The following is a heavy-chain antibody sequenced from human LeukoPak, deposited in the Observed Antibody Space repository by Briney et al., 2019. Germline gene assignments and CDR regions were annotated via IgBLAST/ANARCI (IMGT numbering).Heavy chain of an antibody. V-gene: IGHV3-48*01. CDR3: ARRYDYVWGSYRLYYYYMDV. CDR1: GFTFSSYS. Sequence: GGSLRLSCAASGFTFSSYSMNWVRQAPGKGLEWVSYISSSSSTIYYADSVKGRFTISRDNAKNSLYLQMNSLRAEDTAVYYCARRYDYVWGSYRLYYYYMDVWGKGTTVTVSS. J-gene: IGHJ6*03. D-gene: IGHD3-16*02. CDR2: ISSSSSTI.